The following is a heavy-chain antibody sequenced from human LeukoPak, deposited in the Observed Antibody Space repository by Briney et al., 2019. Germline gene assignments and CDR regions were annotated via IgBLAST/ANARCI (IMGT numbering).Heavy chain of an antibody. CDR3: ARDMWSIVATSELDY. Sequence: GASVKVSCKASGYTFTGYYMHWVRQAPGQGLEWMGWINPNSGGTNYAQKFQGRVTMTRDTSISTAYMELSRLRSDDTAVYYCARDMWSIVATSELDYWGQGTLVTVSS. D-gene: IGHD5-12*01. J-gene: IGHJ4*02. CDR2: INPNSGGT. CDR1: GYTFTGYY. V-gene: IGHV1-2*02.